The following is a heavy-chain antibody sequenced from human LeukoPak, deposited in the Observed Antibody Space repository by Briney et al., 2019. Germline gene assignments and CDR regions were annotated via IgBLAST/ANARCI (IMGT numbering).Heavy chain of an antibody. CDR1: VYTFTSYD. Sequence: ASVKVSCKASVYTFTSYDINWVRQATGQRLEWMGWMNPNSGNTGYAQKFQGRVTITRNTSISTAYMELSSLRAEDTAVYYCARRVGATFYNWFDPWGQGTLVTVSS. V-gene: IGHV1-8*03. CDR2: MNPNSGNT. CDR3: ARRVGATFYNWFDP. J-gene: IGHJ5*02. D-gene: IGHD1-26*01.